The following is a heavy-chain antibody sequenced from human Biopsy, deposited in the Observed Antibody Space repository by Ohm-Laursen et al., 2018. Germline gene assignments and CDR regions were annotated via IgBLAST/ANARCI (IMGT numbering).Heavy chain of an antibody. V-gene: IGHV3-48*03. Sequence: SLRLSCAASGFTFSTYEMNWVRQAPGKGLERISFISHSSGPTNYADSVRGRFTISRDNAKNALYLQINSLRVEDTAFYYCVRLEAGLFDAFDIWGHGTTVTVSS. J-gene: IGHJ3*02. D-gene: IGHD6-19*01. CDR1: GFTFSTYE. CDR2: ISHSSGPT. CDR3: VRLEAGLFDAFDI.